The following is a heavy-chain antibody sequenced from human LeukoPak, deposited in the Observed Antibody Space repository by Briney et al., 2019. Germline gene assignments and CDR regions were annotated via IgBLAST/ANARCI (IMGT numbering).Heavy chain of an antibody. CDR1: GFTFDDYA. CDR3: AKDRDDGDYDGSY. CDR2: ISGSGGST. Sequence: PGRSLRLSCAASGFTFDDYAMSWVRQAPGKGLEWVSAISGSGGSTYYADSVKGRFTISRDNSKNTLYLQMNSLRAEDTAVYYCAKDRDDGDYDGSYWGQGTLVTVSS. J-gene: IGHJ4*02. V-gene: IGHV3-23*01. D-gene: IGHD4-17*01.